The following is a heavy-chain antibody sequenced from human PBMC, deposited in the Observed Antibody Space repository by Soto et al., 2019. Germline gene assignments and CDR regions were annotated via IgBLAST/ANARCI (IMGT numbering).Heavy chain of an antibody. D-gene: IGHD3-10*01. CDR1: GGSFSGYY. Sequence: SETLSLTCAVYGGSFSGYYWSWIRQPPGKGLEWIGEINHSGSTNYNPSLKSRVTISVDTSKNQFSLKLSSVTAADTAVYYCARASFRGGSPSPYWGQGTLVTVSS. CDR2: INHSGST. CDR3: ARASFRGGSPSPY. J-gene: IGHJ4*02. V-gene: IGHV4-34*01.